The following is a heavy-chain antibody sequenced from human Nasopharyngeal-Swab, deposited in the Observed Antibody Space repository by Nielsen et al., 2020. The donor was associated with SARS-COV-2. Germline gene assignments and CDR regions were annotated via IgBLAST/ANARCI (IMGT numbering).Heavy chain of an antibody. Sequence: GESLKISCAASEFTLSSYCMTWVRQAPGKGLEWVSSIGGSGDSTFYADSVKGRFTISRDNSKNTLYLQMNSLRAEDTAVYYCARDGLWGVALDYWGQGTLVTVSS. V-gene: IGHV3-23*01. CDR3: ARDGLWGVALDY. D-gene: IGHD3-16*01. CDR2: IGGSGDST. J-gene: IGHJ4*02. CDR1: EFTLSSYC.